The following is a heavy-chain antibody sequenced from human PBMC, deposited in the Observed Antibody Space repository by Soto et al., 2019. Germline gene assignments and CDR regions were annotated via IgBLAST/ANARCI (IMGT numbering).Heavy chain of an antibody. V-gene: IGHV1-3*01. D-gene: IGHD1-26*01. Sequence: ASGKVSCKASVYTFTSYAMHWVRQAPGQRLEWMGWINAGNGNTKYSQKFQGRVTITRDTSASTAYMELSSLRSEDTAVYYCARGLGLYYFDYWGQGTLVTVSS. J-gene: IGHJ4*02. CDR3: ARGLGLYYFDY. CDR1: VYTFTSYA. CDR2: INAGNGNT.